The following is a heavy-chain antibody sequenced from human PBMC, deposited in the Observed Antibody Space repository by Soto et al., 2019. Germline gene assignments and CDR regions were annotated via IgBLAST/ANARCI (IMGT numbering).Heavy chain of an antibody. V-gene: IGHV4-34*01. CDR2: INHSGST. CDR1: VGSFSGYD. D-gene: IGHD4-4*01. CDR3: AADYSNYGPYYYGMDV. J-gene: IGHJ6*02. Sequence: SETLSLSCAVYVGSFSGYDWSWIRQPPGKGLEWIGEINHSGSTNYSPSLKSRVTISVDTSKNQFSLKLSSVTAADTAVYYCAADYSNYGPYYYGMDVWGQGTTVTVS.